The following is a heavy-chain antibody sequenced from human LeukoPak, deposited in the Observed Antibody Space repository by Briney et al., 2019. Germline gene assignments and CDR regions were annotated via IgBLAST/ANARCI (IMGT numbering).Heavy chain of an antibody. D-gene: IGHD3-10*01. V-gene: IGHV3-30*02. CDR2: IRYDGSNK. J-gene: IGHJ6*03. Sequence: QPGGSLRLSCAASGFTFSSYGMHWVRQAPGKGLEWVAFIRYDGSNKYYADSVKGRFTISRDNSKNTLYLQMNSLRAEDTAVYYCARDEYGSGSYRYESGYYMDVWGKGTTVTISS. CDR1: GFTFSSYG. CDR3: ARDEYGSGSYRYESGYYMDV.